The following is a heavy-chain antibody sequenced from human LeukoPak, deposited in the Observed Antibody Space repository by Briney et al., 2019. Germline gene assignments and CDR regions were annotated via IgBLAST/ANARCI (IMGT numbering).Heavy chain of an antibody. CDR3: ANQGYCTNGVCYRGMYYYYVDV. D-gene: IGHD2-8*01. Sequence: GGSLRLSCAASGFTFSSYAMRWVHQAPGKGLAWVAAVSGSGGSTYYADSLKGRFTISRDNSKNTLYLQMNSLRADDTAVYYCANQGYCTNGVCYRGMYYYYVDVWGKGTTVTVSS. CDR1: GFTFSSYA. CDR2: VSGSGGST. J-gene: IGHJ6*03. V-gene: IGHV3-23*01.